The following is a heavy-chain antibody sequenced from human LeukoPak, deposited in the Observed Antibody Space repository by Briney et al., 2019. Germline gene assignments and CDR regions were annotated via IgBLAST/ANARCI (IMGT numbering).Heavy chain of an antibody. J-gene: IGHJ4*02. CDR3: ARDRGYIYGHPLDY. CDR1: GFTFTTYV. Sequence: PGRSLRLSCAASGFTFTTYVMHWVRQAPGKGLEWVALIWHDGSNKYYGDSVKDRFTISRDNSKNTLYLQMDSLRAEDTAVYYCARDRGYIYGHPLDYWGEGALVTVSS. V-gene: IGHV3-33*01. CDR2: IWHDGSNK. D-gene: IGHD5-18*01.